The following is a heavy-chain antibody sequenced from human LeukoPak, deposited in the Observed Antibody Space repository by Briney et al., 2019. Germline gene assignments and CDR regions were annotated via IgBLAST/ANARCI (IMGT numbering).Heavy chain of an antibody. D-gene: IGHD2-2*01. CDR3: ARSSFSKTYYMDV. V-gene: IGHV4-59*11. CDR2: IYYSGST. CDR1: GGSISSHY. Sequence: SETLSLTCTVSGGSISSHYWSWIRQPPGKGLEWIGYIYYSGSTNYNPSLKSRVTISVDTSKTQFSLKLSSVTAADTAIYYCARSSFSKTYYMDVWGKGTTVTASS. J-gene: IGHJ6*03.